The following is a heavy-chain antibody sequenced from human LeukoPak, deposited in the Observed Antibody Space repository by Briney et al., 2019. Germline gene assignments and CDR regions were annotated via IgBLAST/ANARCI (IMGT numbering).Heavy chain of an antibody. Sequence: SETLSLTCTVSDGSISSYYWSWIRQPPGKGLEWIGYIYYSGSTNYNPSLKSRVTISVDTSKNQFSLKLSSVTAADTAVYYCARGSAGYYYYYMDVWGKGTTVTISS. CDR1: DGSISSYY. J-gene: IGHJ6*03. CDR3: ARGSAGYYYYYMDV. CDR2: IYYSGST. D-gene: IGHD6-13*01. V-gene: IGHV4-59*01.